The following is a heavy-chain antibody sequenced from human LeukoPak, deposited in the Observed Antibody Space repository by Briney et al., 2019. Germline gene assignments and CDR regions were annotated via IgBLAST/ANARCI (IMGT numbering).Heavy chain of an antibody. Sequence: GGSLRLSCAASAFSLSAYNMNWVRQAPGKGLEWVSSISYTGTYIYYADSVKGRFTISRDNAKNSLYLQMNSLRAEDTAVYYCARGWEYQLLSPIHGSGSYFHWGQGTLVTVSS. CDR1: AFSLSAYN. CDR2: ISYTGTYI. J-gene: IGHJ4*02. D-gene: IGHD3-10*01. V-gene: IGHV3-21*01. CDR3: ARGWEYQLLSPIHGSGSYFH.